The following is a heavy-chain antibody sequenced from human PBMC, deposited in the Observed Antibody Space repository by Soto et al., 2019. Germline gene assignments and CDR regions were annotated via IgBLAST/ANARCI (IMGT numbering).Heavy chain of an antibody. J-gene: IGHJ6*04. CDR3: ARGPYYVWGIYFLWENYYYYYGRDV. D-gene: IGHD3-10*01. Sequence: SETLSLTCTVSGGSVSSGSYYWSWIRQPPGKGLEWIGYIYYSGSTNYNPSLKSRVTISVDTSKNQFSLKLSSVTAADMAVYYCARGPYYVWGIYFLWENYYYYYGRDVWGKGTTVTVSS. CDR2: IYYSGST. CDR1: GGSVSSGSYY. V-gene: IGHV4-61*01.